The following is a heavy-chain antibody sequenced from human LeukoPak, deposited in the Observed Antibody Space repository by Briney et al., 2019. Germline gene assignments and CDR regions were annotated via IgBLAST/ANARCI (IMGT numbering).Heavy chain of an antibody. CDR3: ARLRSDIVLMVYAIDLYYFDY. CDR1: GGSISSYY. J-gene: IGHJ4*02. Sequence: PSETLSLTCTVSGGSISSYYWGWIRQPPGKGLEWIGSIYYSGSTYYNPSLKSRVTISVDTSKNQFSLKLSSVTAADTAVYYCARLRSDIVLMVYAIDLYYFDYWGQGTLVTVSS. CDR2: IYYSGST. V-gene: IGHV4-39*01. D-gene: IGHD2-8*01.